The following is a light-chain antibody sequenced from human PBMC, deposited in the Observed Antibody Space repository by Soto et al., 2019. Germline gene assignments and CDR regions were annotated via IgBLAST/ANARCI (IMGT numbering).Light chain of an antibody. V-gene: IGKV3-15*01. CDR1: QSVSSN. CDR3: QQYNNWPHWT. Sequence: EIVMTQSPATLSVSPGERATLSCRASQSVSSNLAWYQQKPGQAPRLLIYGASTRATGIPARFSGSGSGTEFTLTISSLQSEDFAVYYCQQYNNWPHWTFGQGTKVELK. CDR2: GAS. J-gene: IGKJ1*01.